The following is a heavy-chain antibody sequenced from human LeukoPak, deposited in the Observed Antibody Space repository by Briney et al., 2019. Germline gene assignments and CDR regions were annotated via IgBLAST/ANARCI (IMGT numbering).Heavy chain of an antibody. J-gene: IGHJ5*02. CDR1: GYNFSNYW. Sequence: GESLKISCKGSGYNFSNYWIGWVRHLPGRGLEWMGTIFPDDSDTRYSPSFRGQVTMSADRSINTAYLHWRSLKASDTAMYYCARHEDPISSWYESWGQGTLVTVSS. V-gene: IGHV5-51*01. CDR2: IFPDDSDT. CDR3: ARHEDPISSWYES. D-gene: IGHD6-13*01.